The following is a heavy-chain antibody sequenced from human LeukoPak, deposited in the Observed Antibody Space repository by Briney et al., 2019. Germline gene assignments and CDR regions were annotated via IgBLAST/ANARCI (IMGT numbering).Heavy chain of an antibody. CDR3: ARDREPGYSYGYYAFDI. D-gene: IGHD5-18*01. Sequence: GGSLRLSCAASGFTVSSNYMSWVRQAPGKGLEWVSVIYSGGSTYYADSVKGRFTISRDNSKNTLYLQMNSLRAEDTAVYYCARDREPGYSYGYYAFDIWGQGTMVTVSS. V-gene: IGHV3-53*01. CDR1: GFTVSSNY. CDR2: IYSGGST. J-gene: IGHJ3*02.